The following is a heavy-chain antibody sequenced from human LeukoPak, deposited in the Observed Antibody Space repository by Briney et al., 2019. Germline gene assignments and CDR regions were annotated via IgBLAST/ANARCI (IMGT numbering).Heavy chain of an antibody. CDR1: GGSISSGGYY. CDR3: ASQISSSWYDY. D-gene: IGHD6-13*01. Sequence: SETLSLTCTVSGGSISSGGYYWSWIRQHPGKGLEWIGYIYYSGSTYYNPSLRSRVSISVDTSKNQFSLKLSSVTAADTAVYYCASQISSSWYDYWGQGTLVTVSS. J-gene: IGHJ4*02. V-gene: IGHV4-31*03. CDR2: IYYSGST.